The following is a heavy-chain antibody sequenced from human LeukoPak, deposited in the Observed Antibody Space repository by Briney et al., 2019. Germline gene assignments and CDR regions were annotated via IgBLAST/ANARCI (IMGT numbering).Heavy chain of an antibody. V-gene: IGHV1-2*02. CDR3: EIYGDPADY. CDR1: GYTFTDYY. J-gene: IGHJ4*02. Sequence: ASVKVSCKASGYTFTDYYMHWVRQVPGQGLEWMGWINPNSGGTNYAQKFQGRVTMTRDTSISTAYMELSRLRSDDTAMYYCEIYGDPADYWGQGTLVTVSS. D-gene: IGHD4-17*01. CDR2: INPNSGGT.